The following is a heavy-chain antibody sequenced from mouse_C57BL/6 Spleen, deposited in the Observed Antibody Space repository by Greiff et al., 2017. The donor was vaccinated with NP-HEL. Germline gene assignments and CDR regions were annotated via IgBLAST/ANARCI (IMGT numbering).Heavy chain of an antibody. CDR1: GFTFSSYV. J-gene: IGHJ4*01. V-gene: IGHV5-4*01. CDR2: ISDGGSYT. D-gene: IGHD1-1*01. CDR3: ARNHYGSSLYAMDY. Sequence: EVHLVESGGGLVKPGGSLKLSCAASGFTFSSYVMSWVRQTPEKRLEWVATISDGGSYTYYPDNVKGRFTISRDNAKNNLYLQMSHLKSEDTAMYYCARNHYGSSLYAMDYWGQGTSVTVSS.